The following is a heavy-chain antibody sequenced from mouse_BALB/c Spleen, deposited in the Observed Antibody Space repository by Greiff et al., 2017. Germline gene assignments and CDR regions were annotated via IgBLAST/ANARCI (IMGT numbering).Heavy chain of an antibody. V-gene: IGHV1-14*01. J-gene: IGHJ2*01. CDR2: INPYNDGT. CDR3: ARGGTTVVATFDY. D-gene: IGHD1-1*01. Sequence: EVQLVESGPELVKPGASVKMSCKASGYTFTSYVMHWVKQKPGQGLEWIGYINPYNDGTKYNEKFKGKATLTSDKSSSTAYMELSSLTSEDSAVYYCARGGTTVVATFDYWGQGTTLTVSS. CDR1: GYTFTSYV.